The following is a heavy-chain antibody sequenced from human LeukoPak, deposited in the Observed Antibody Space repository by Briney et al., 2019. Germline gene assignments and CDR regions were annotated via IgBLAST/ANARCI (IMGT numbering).Heavy chain of an antibody. D-gene: IGHD3-10*01. Sequence: SETLSLTCAVYGGSFSGYYWSWIRQPPGKGLEWIGEINHSGSTNYNPSLKSRVIISVDTSKNQFSLKLSSVTAADTAVYYCARDVREFYYGSGSYYNSLDFDYWGQGTLVTVSS. CDR1: GGSFSGYY. CDR2: INHSGST. V-gene: IGHV4-34*01. CDR3: ARDVREFYYGSGSYYNSLDFDY. J-gene: IGHJ4*02.